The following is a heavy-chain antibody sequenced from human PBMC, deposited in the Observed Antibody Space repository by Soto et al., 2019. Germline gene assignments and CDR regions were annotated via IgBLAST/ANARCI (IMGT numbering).Heavy chain of an antibody. V-gene: IGHV1-69*13. D-gene: IGHD3-9*01. J-gene: IGHJ4*02. CDR2: IIPIFGTA. CDR3: ARERGMNYDILTGYFDY. Sequence: ASVKVSCKASGGTFSSYAISWVRQAPGQGLEWMGGIIPIFGTANYAQKFQGRVTITADESTSTAYMELSSLRSEDTAVYYCARERGMNYDILTGYFDYWGQGTLVTVSS. CDR1: GGTFSSYA.